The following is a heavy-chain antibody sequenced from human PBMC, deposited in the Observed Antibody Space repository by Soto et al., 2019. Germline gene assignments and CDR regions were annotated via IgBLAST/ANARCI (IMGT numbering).Heavy chain of an antibody. CDR2: ISSSSSYI. V-gene: IGHV3-21*01. CDR1: GFTFSSYS. Sequence: EVQLVESGGGLVKPGGSLRLSCAASGFTFSSYSMNWVRQAPGKGLEWVSSISSSSSYIYYADSVKGRFTISRDNAKNSLYLHMSSLRAEDTAVYYCARDLSIAAAGTSDWFDPWGQGNLVTVSS. CDR3: ARDLSIAAAGTSDWFDP. J-gene: IGHJ5*02. D-gene: IGHD6-13*01.